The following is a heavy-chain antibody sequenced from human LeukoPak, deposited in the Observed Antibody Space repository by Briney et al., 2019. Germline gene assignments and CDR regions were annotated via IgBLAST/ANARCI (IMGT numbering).Heavy chain of an antibody. D-gene: IGHD6-19*01. J-gene: IGHJ4*02. V-gene: IGHV4-38-2*02. CDR3: ARVPIAVAASFDY. CDR2: IYHSGST. Sequence: SETLSLTCTVSGYSISSGYYWGWIRQPPGKGLEWIGSIYHSGSTYYNPSLKSRVTLSVEMSKNQFSLKLSSVTAADTVVYYCARVPIAVAASFDYWGQGTLVTVSS. CDR1: GYSISSGYY.